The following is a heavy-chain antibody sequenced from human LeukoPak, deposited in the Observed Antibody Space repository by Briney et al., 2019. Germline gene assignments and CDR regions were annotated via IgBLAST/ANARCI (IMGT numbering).Heavy chain of an antibody. V-gene: IGHV3-23*01. CDR3: AKNKWFGESGSNFDY. J-gene: IGHJ4*02. D-gene: IGHD3-10*01. Sequence: PGGSLRLSCAASGFTFSSYAMSWVRQAPGKGLEWVSAISGSGGSTYYADSVKGRFTISRDNSKNTLYLQMNSLRAEDMAVYYCAKNKWFGESGSNFDYWGQGTLVTVSS. CDR2: ISGSGGST. CDR1: GFTFSSYA.